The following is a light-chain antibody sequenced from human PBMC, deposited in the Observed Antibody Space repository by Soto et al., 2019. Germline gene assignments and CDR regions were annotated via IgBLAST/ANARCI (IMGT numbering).Light chain of an antibody. Sequence: SYELTQPPSVSVAPGPTARITCGGNKIGTKSVHWYQQKPGQAPVLVVFDDSDRPSGIPERFSGSNSGNTATLTISRVEAGDEADYYCQVWDSSTDQNVVFGGGTKLTVL. V-gene: IGLV3-21*02. CDR2: DDS. J-gene: IGLJ2*01. CDR1: KIGTKS. CDR3: QVWDSSTDQNVV.